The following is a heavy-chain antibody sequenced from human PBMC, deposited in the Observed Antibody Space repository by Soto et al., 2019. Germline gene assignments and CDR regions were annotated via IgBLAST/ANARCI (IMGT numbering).Heavy chain of an antibody. CDR2: ISRSSSNI. CDR3: ARDLKVAAAGTGYYYYGMDV. Sequence: LRLSCAASGFNFSSYSMNWVRQAPGKGLEWVSSISRSSSNIYYVDSVKGRFTISRDNAKNSLYLQMNSLRAEDTAVYYCARDLKVAAAGTGYYYYGMDVWGQGTTVTVSS. CDR1: GFNFSSYS. D-gene: IGHD6-13*01. J-gene: IGHJ6*02. V-gene: IGHV3-21*01.